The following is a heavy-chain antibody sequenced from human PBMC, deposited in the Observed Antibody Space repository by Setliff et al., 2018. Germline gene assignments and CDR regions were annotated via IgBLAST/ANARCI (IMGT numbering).Heavy chain of an antibody. CDR3: ARMSGFLYMDVWGKGTTGTMSLDRSITTAYLQWDSLKASDTAIYYCAQKHQRASWAFDP. Sequence: PSETLSLTCTVSGGSVGNSYYYWNWVRQPAGKGLEWIGRIYTTWSTNYNPSLRSRVSISLDTSKSQFFLKLNSVTAADTAVYYCARMSGFLYMDVWGKGTTGTMSLDRSITTAYLQWDSLKASDTAIYYCAQKHQRASWAFDPWGRGTLVTVSS. J-gene: IGHJ5*02. V-gene: IGHV4-61*02. CDR1: GGSVGNSYYY. D-gene: IGHD3-16*01. CDR2: IYTTWST.